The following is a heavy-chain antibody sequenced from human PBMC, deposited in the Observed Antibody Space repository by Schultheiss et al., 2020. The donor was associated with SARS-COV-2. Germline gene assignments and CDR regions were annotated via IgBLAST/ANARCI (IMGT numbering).Heavy chain of an antibody. D-gene: IGHD2-2*01. CDR1: GFTFSSYA. J-gene: IGHJ3*02. CDR2: ISYDGSNK. Sequence: GESLKISCAASGFTFSSYAMHWVRQAPGKGLEWVAVISYDGSNKYYADSVKGRFTISRDNSKNTLYLQMNSLRAEDTAVYYCARGGGYCSSTSCLSDDAFDIWGQATMVTVAS. CDR3: ARGGGYCSSTSCLSDDAFDI. V-gene: IGHV3-30*04.